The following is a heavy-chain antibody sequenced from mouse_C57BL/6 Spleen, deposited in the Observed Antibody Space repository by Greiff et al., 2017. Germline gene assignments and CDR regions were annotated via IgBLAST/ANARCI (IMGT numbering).Heavy chain of an antibody. D-gene: IGHD2-5*01. Sequence: EVQLQESGPVLVKPGASVKMSCKASGYTFTDYYMNWVKQSHGKSLEWIGVINPYNGGTSYNQKFKGKATLTVDKSSSTAYMELNSLTSEDSAVYYCARDVYSNYPYAMDYWGQGTSVTVSS. V-gene: IGHV1-19*01. CDR1: GYTFTDYY. CDR3: ARDVYSNYPYAMDY. CDR2: INPYNGGT. J-gene: IGHJ4*01.